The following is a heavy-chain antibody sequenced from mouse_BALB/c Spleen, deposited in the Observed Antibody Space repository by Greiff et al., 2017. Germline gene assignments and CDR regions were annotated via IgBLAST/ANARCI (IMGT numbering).Heavy chain of an antibody. J-gene: IGHJ3*01. V-gene: IGHV5-6-5*01. Sequence: EVQVVESGGGLVKPGGSLKLSCAASGFTFSSYAMSWVRQTPEQRLEWVASISSGGSTYYPDSVKGRFTISRDNARNILYLQRSSLRSEDTAMYYCARVEDDGYYEGFAYWGQGTLVTVSA. CDR1: GFTFSSYA. D-gene: IGHD2-3*01. CDR2: ISSGGST. CDR3: ARVEDDGYYEGFAY.